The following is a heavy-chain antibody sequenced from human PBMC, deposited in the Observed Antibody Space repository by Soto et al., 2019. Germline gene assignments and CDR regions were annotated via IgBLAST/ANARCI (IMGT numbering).Heavy chain of an antibody. CDR1: GGNFITFA. V-gene: IGHV1-69*01. D-gene: IGHD7-27*01. J-gene: IGHJ6*02. CDR3: AKKLGIDPFGSYGMDV. CDR2: IIPISSTT. Sequence: QVELVQSGAEVKKPGSSVKVSCKASGGNFITFAISWVRQAPGQGLEWMGEIIPISSTTKSAHKFQDRVTISADGSSSTGHRELRSLKSEDTASSCCAKKLGIDPFGSYGMDVWGQGATVTVSS.